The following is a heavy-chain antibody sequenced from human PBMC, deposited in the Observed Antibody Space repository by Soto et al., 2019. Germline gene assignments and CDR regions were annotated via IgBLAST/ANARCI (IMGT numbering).Heavy chain of an antibody. CDR1: GGPFSRYA. J-gene: IGHJ4*02. Sequence: QVQLVQSGAEVKKPGSSVKVSCKASGGPFSRYAIIWVRQAPGQGLEWMGGIIPIFGTANYAHRFQGRVTITADESTSTAYMELSSLRSEDTAVYYCAVGRDYYDSSGDASFDFWGQGTLVTVSS. V-gene: IGHV1-69*12. CDR3: AVGRDYYDSSGDASFDF. CDR2: IIPIFGTA. D-gene: IGHD3-22*01.